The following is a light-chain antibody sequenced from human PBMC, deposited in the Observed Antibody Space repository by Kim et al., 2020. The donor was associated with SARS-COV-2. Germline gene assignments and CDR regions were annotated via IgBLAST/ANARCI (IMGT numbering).Light chain of an antibody. CDR1: QTIATY. J-gene: IGKJ4*01. Sequence: ASVGDSVTITCQASQTIATYLNWYQQKPGNAPKLLIYGASTLQSGVPSRFRGSGSGTDFTLTISSVQPEDFATYFCQHSYNFPLTFGGGTKVDIK. V-gene: IGKV1-39*01. CDR2: GAS. CDR3: QHSYNFPLT.